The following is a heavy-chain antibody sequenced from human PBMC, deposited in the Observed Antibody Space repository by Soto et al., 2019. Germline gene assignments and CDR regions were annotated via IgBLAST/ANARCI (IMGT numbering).Heavy chain of an antibody. Sequence: GASVKVSCKVSGNTLTELSMHWVRQAPGKGLDWMGGFDPEDDEPIYAQKFQGRVTMSEATSTDPAYRELSSLTAEDTARHYEAHMLGYPLLTLVAMDIWGQGTLVTVSS. J-gene: IGHJ3*02. D-gene: IGHD5-18*01. CDR2: FDPEDDEP. CDR3: AHMLGYPLLTLVAMDI. V-gene: IGHV1-24*01. CDR1: GNTLTELS.